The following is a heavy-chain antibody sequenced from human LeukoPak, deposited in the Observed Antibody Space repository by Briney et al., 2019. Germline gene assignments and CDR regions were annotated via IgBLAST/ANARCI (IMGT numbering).Heavy chain of an antibody. V-gene: IGHV3-74*03. CDR2: INSDGTAT. D-gene: IGHD2-2*01. CDR3: ARAGDTTGEYCSSTSCFQFDF. J-gene: IGHJ4*02. CDR1: GFTFSRYW. Sequence: GGSLRLSCAVSGFTFSRYWMHWVRQAPGKGLVWVSRINSDGTATQYADSVRGRFIISRDNARSMLYLQMNSLRAEDTALYYCARAGDTTGEYCSSTSCFQFDFWGQGTLVTVSS.